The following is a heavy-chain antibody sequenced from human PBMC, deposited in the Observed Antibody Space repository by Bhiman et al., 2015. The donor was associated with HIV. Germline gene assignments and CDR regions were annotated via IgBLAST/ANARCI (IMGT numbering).Heavy chain of an antibody. J-gene: IGHJ3*02. Sequence: QAQLVESGGGVVQPGGSLRLSCVASGFSFSSCMHWVRQAPGKGLEWMAFIRYDGSGEYYGDSVKGRFTISRDNSKNTVFLLMSSLRPEDTAVYYCAKDKSIVGVSTNACDMWGQGTMVTVSS. V-gene: IGHV3-30*02. CDR3: AKDKSIVGVSTNACDM. D-gene: IGHD1-26*01. CDR1: GFSFSSC. CDR2: IRYDGSGE.